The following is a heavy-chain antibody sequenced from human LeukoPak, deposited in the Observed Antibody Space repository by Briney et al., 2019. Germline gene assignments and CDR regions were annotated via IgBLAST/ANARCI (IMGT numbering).Heavy chain of an antibody. CDR3: AKASSSWYYFDY. CDR2: ISWDGGST. Sequence: GGSLRLSCAASGFTFDDYAMHWVRQAPGKGLEWVSLISWDGGSTYYADSVKGRFTISGDNSKNSLYLQMNSLRAEDTALYYCAKASSSWYYFDYWGQGTLVTVSS. V-gene: IGHV3-43D*03. J-gene: IGHJ4*02. D-gene: IGHD6-13*01. CDR1: GFTFDDYA.